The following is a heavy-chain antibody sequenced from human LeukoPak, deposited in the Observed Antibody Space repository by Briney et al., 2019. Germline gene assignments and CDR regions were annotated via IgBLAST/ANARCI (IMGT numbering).Heavy chain of an antibody. D-gene: IGHD4-23*01. Sequence: PGGSLRLSCAAFGFAFSTYIMHWLRQAPGKGLEWVSGISGSGGITYYAGSVKGRFTISRDNSKNTLYLQMNSLRAEDTALYYCAKHRMITVVSSADFWGQGTLVTVSS. CDR3: AKHRMITVVSSADF. J-gene: IGHJ4*02. CDR2: ISGSGGIT. V-gene: IGHV3-23*01. CDR1: GFAFSTYI.